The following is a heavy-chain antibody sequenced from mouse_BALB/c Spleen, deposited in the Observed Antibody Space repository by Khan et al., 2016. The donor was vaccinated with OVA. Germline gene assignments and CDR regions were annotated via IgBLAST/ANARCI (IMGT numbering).Heavy chain of an antibody. V-gene: IGHV2-6-4*01. D-gene: IGHD2-14*01. J-gene: IGHJ4*01. CDR3: ARAYYRYDGYYAMDY. CDR2: IWGGGGT. CDR1: GFSLSRYN. Sequence: VQLQESGPGPVAPSQSLSITCTVSGFSLSRYNIHWIRQPPGKGLEWLGMIWGGGGTDYNSTLKSRLSISKDNSKSQVFLKMNSLQTDDTAMYYCARAYYRYDGYYAMDYWGQGTSVTVS.